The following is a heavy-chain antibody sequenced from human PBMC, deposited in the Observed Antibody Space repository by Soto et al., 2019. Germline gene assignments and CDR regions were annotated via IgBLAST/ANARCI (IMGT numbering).Heavy chain of an antibody. V-gene: IGHV1-69*06. CDR2: IIPIFGTA. CDR3: AREGDGYNSVSYYYYGMDV. Sequence: QVQLVQSGAEVKKPGSSVKVSCKASGGTFSSYAISWVRQAPGQGLEWMGGIIPIFGTANYAQKVQGRVTIPADKSTSTAYVEVSSLRSEDTAVYYCAREGDGYNSVSYYYYGMDVWGQGTTVTVSS. CDR1: GGTFSSYA. J-gene: IGHJ6*02. D-gene: IGHD5-12*01.